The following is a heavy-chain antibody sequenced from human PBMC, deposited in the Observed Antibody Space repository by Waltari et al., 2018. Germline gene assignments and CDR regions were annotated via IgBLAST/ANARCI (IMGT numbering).Heavy chain of an antibody. Sequence: QVQLVQSGAEVQKPGASVKVSCKASGYTFTSYYMHWVRQPPGPGLEWMGIINPSGGSTSYAQKFQGRVTMTRDTSTSTVYMELSSLRSEDTAVYYCAKVDQSGATYDDGGQGTLVTVSS. CDR3: AKVDQSGATYDD. D-gene: IGHD1-26*01. J-gene: IGHJ4*02. CDR1: GYTFTSYY. CDR2: INPSGGST. V-gene: IGHV1-46*01.